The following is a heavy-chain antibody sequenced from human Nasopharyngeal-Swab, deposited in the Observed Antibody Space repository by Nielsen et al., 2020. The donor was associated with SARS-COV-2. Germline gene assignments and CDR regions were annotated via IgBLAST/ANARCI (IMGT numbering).Heavy chain of an antibody. D-gene: IGHD1-26*01. CDR3: ARAPPSSYFYYYYYMDV. V-gene: IGHV3-48*03. J-gene: IGHJ6*03. CDR2: ISSSGSTI. Sequence: VRQAPGKGLEWVSYISSSGSTIYYADSVKGRFTISGDNAKNSLYLQMNSLRAEDTAVYYCARAPPSSYFYYYYYMDVWGKGTTVTV.